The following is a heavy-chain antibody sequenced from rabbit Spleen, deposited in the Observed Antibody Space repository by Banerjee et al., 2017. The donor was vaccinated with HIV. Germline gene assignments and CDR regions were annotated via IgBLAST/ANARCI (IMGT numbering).Heavy chain of an antibody. Sequence: QSLEESGGDLVKPGASLTLTCIASGVSFSGNSYMCWVRQAPGKGLEWIACIYAGSTGTTYYANWAKGRFTISKTSSTTVTLQMASLTAADTATYFCAGDLGVIVYRFSLWGQGTLVTVS. V-gene: IGHV1S40*01. D-gene: IGHD6-1*01. CDR3: AGDLGVIVYRFSL. CDR1: GVSFSGNSY. CDR2: IYAGSTGTT. J-gene: IGHJ4*01.